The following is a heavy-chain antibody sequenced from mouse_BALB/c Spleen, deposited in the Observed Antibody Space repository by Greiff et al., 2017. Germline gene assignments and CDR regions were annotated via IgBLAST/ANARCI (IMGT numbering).Heavy chain of an antibody. V-gene: IGHV1-4*01. CDR2: INPSSGYT. D-gene: IGHD2-4*01. CDR3: ATGGYDYLMDY. CDR1: GYTFTSYT. Sequence: VQLQQSGAELARPGASVKMSCKASGYTFTSYTMHWVKQRPGQGLEWIGYINPSSGYTNYNQKFKDKATLTADKSSSTAYMQLSSLTSEDSAVYYCATGGYDYLMDYWGQGTSVTVSS. J-gene: IGHJ4*01.